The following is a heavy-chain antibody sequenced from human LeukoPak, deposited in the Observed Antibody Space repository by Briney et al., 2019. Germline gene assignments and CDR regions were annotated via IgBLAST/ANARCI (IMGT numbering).Heavy chain of an antibody. Sequence: PGGSLRLSCAASGFTFSSYGMHWVRQAPGKGLEWVAFIRYDGSNKYYADSVKGRFTISRDNSRNTLYLQMNSLRAEDTAVYYCAKGFYGSRYWYFDRWGRGTLVTVSS. V-gene: IGHV3-30*02. D-gene: IGHD3-10*01. CDR2: IRYDGSNK. CDR3: AKGFYGSRYWYFDR. CDR1: GFTFSSYG. J-gene: IGHJ2*01.